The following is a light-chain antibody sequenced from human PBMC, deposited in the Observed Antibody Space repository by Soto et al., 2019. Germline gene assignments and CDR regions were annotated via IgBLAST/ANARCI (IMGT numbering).Light chain of an antibody. V-gene: IGKV4-1*01. CDR1: QTVLYSSTNKNY. Sequence: IVMTQSPGSLAVSLGERATINCKSSQTVLYSSTNKNYLTWYQQKPGQPPKLLIYWASTRESGVPDRFSGSGSGTDFTLTISSLQAEDVAVYYCQQYYSTPLTFGGGTKVDIK. CDR2: WAS. CDR3: QQYYSTPLT. J-gene: IGKJ4*01.